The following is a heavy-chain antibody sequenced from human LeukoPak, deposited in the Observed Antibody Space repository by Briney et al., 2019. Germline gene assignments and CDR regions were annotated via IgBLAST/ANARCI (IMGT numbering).Heavy chain of an antibody. CDR1: GYTFTGYY. D-gene: IGHD6-13*01. CDR2: INPNSGGT. Sequence: ASVKVSCKASGYTFTGYYMHWVRQAPGQGLEWMGWINPNSGGTNYAQKFQGRVTMTRDTSISTAYMELSRLRSDDTAVYYCARGFRIAAAGTGKWFDPWGQGTLVTVSS. V-gene: IGHV1-2*02. CDR3: ARGFRIAAAGTGKWFDP. J-gene: IGHJ5*02.